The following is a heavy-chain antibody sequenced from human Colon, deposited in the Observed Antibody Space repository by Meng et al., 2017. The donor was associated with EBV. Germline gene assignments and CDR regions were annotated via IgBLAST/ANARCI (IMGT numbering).Heavy chain of an antibody. CDR2: INHSGSA. Sequence: QVRLPQGGAGLLKSSETLSLLGGVSGGSLSGYYWSWIRHFPGRTLEFIGDINHSGSANYNPSLRSRVTISVDTSKNQIFLNLHSVTAADTAVYHCARTFGYCSNNNCPRTLGYWGQGTLVTVSS. CDR3: ARTFGYCSNNNCPRTLGY. CDR1: GGSLSGYY. V-gene: IGHV4-34*02. J-gene: IGHJ4*02. D-gene: IGHD2-2*03.